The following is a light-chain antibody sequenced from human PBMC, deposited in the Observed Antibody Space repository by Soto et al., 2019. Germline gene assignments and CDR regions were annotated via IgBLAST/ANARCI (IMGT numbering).Light chain of an antibody. CDR3: CSFAGTYTVI. J-gene: IGLJ2*01. CDR2: DVT. V-gene: IGLV2-11*01. Sequence: QSALTQPRSVSGSPGQSVTISCTGTSSDVGRYNYVSWYQHHPGKAPNLLIYDVTTRPSGVPARFSGSKSGNTASLTIYGLQAEDEADYYCCSFAGTYTVIFGGGTKVTVL. CDR1: SSDVGRYNY.